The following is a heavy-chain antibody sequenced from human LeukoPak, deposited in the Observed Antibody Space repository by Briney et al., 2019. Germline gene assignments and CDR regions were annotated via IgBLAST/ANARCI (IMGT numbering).Heavy chain of an antibody. J-gene: IGHJ2*01. CDR2: IYYSGST. V-gene: IGHV4-59*01. CDR1: GGSISSYY. D-gene: IGHD3-16*01. CDR3: ARDGANWYFDL. Sequence: SETLSLACTVSGGSISSYYWSWIRQPPGKGLEWIGYIYYSGSTNYNPSLKSRVTISVDTSKNQFSLKLSSVTAADTAVYYCARDGANWYFDLWGRGTLVTVSS.